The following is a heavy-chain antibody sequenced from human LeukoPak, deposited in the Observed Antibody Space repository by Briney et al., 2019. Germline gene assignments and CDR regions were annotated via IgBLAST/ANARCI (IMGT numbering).Heavy chain of an antibody. CDR2: IKQDGSEK. D-gene: IGHD6-13*01. J-gene: IGHJ4*02. V-gene: IGHV3-7*01. CDR1: GFTFSSYW. Sequence: PGRSLRLSCAASGFTFSSYWMSWVRQAPGKGLEWVANIKQDGSEKYYVDSVKGRFTISRDNAKNSLYLQMNSLRAEDTAVYYCARGGAAGTFDYWGQGTLVTVSS. CDR3: ARGGAAGTFDY.